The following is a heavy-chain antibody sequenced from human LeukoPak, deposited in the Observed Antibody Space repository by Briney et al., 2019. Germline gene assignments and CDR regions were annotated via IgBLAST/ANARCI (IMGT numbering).Heavy chain of an antibody. Sequence: KASETLSLTCTVSGGSISSSSYYWGWIRQPPGKGLEWIGSIYYSGSTYYNPSLKSRVTISVDTSKNQFSLKLSSVTAADTAVYYCVRGHIGVAAHDDAFDIWGQGTMVTVSS. J-gene: IGHJ3*02. V-gene: IGHV4-39*01. CDR2: IYYSGST. CDR1: GGSISSSSYY. D-gene: IGHD6-19*01. CDR3: VRGHIGVAAHDDAFDI.